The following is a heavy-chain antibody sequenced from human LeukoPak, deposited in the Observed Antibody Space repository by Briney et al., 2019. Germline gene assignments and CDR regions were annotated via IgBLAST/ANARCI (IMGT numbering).Heavy chain of an antibody. J-gene: IGHJ4*02. CDR3: AREKTADSSGWDIDY. D-gene: IGHD6-19*01. CDR1: GYTFTSYG. CDR2: ISAYNGNT. Sequence: ASVKVSCKASGYTFTSYGISWVRQAPGQGLEWMGWISAYNGNTNYAQKLQGRVTMTTDTSTSTAYMELRSLRSDDTAVYYCAREKTADSSGWDIDYWGQGTLVTVSS. V-gene: IGHV1-18*01.